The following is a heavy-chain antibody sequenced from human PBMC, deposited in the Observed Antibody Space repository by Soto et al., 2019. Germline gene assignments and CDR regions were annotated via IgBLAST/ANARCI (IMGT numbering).Heavy chain of an antibody. D-gene: IGHD4-4*01. J-gene: IGHJ5*02. CDR3: ERSKTTVTSFDP. CDR2: IYYSGTT. V-gene: IGHV4-31*03. CDR1: GFSISSGGYY. Sequence: QVQLQESGPGLVKPSQTLSLTCTVSGFSISSGGYYWSWIRQYPGKGLEWIGNIYYSGTTYYYPSLRSSLTISVATSDNQFSLRLSSMTAAATAVYFCERSKTTVTSFDPWGQGTLVTVSS.